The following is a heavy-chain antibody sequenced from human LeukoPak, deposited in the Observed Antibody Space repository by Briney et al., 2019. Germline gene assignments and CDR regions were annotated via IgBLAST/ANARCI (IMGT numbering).Heavy chain of an antibody. D-gene: IGHD3-22*01. CDR1: GFTFSSYA. J-gene: IGHJ4*02. CDR2: ISYDGSNK. Sequence: GGSLRLSCAASGFTFSSYAMHWVRQAPGKGLEWVAVISYDGSNKYYADSVKGRFTISRDNSKNTLYLQMNSLRAEDTAVYYCAKDGRSGTYYYDSSGYYDYYWGQGTLVTVSS. V-gene: IGHV3-30*04. CDR3: AKDGRSGTYYYDSSGYYDYY.